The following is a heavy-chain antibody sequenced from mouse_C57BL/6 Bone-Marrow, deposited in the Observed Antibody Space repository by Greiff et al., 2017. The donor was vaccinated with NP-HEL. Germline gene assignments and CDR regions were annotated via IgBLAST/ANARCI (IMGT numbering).Heavy chain of an antibody. D-gene: IGHD4-1*02. J-gene: IGHJ1*03. V-gene: IGHV1-19*01. CDR2: INPYNGGT. CDR1: GYTFTDYY. CDR3: ARSTGTGGYWYFDV. Sequence: EVQLQQSGPVLVKPGASVKMSCKASGYTFTDYYMNWVKQSHGKSLEWIGVINPYNGGTSYNQKFKGKATLTVDKSSSTAYMELNSLTSEDSAVYYCARSTGTGGYWYFDVWGTGTTVTVSS.